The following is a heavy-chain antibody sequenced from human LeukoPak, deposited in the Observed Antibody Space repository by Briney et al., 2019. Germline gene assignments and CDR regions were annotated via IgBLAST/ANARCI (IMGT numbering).Heavy chain of an antibody. CDR1: GFAFSGYT. CDR2: ISSSSSYI. D-gene: IGHD3-10*01. Sequence: GGSLRLSCAASGFAFSGYTMNWVRQAPGKGLEWVSSISSSSSYIYYADSVKGRFTISRDNAKNSVYLQMNSLRAEDTAGYYCARDRWFGESYFDYWGQGTLVTVSS. V-gene: IGHV3-21*01. J-gene: IGHJ4*02. CDR3: ARDRWFGESYFDY.